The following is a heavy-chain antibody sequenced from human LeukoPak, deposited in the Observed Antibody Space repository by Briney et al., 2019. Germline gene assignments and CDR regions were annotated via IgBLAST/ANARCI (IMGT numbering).Heavy chain of an antibody. J-gene: IGHJ4*02. CDR2: ISSSSSTI. CDR1: GFTFSSYS. Sequence: GGSLRLSCAASGFTFSSYSMNWVRQAPGKGLEWVSYISSSSSTIYYADSVKGRFTISRDNAKNSLYLQMNSLRAEDTAVYYCARAWGAAAGSPYYFDYWGQGTLVTVSS. D-gene: IGHD6-13*01. CDR3: ARAWGAAAGSPYYFDY. V-gene: IGHV3-48*01.